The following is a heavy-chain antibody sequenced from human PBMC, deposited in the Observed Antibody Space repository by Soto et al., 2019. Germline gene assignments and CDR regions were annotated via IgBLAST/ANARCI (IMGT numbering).Heavy chain of an antibody. D-gene: IGHD2-8*01. J-gene: IGHJ6*02. V-gene: IGHV4-30-4*01. CDR3: ARDSVMVTVYGMDV. CDR2: IYYSGST. CDR1: GGSISSGDYY. Sequence: PSETLSLTCTVSGGSISSGDYYWSWIRQPPGKGLEWIGYIYYSGSTYYNPSLKSRVTISVDTSKNQFSLKLSSVTAADTAVYYCARDSVMVTVYGMDVWGQGTTVTVSS.